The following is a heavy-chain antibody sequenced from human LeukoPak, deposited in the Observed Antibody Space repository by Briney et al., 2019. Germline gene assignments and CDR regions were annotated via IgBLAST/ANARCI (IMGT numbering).Heavy chain of an antibody. Sequence: SETLSLTCTVSGYSLSSGFFCDWIRQSPGKGLEWIGSFSHRGGSYHNPSLKSRVTISVDTSKNQFSLKLLSVTAADTAVYYCARSSELVQRGWFDPWGQGTLVTVSS. CDR3: ARSSELVQRGWFDP. CDR1: GYSLSSGFF. CDR2: FSHRGGS. D-gene: IGHD6-13*01. V-gene: IGHV4-38-2*02. J-gene: IGHJ5*02.